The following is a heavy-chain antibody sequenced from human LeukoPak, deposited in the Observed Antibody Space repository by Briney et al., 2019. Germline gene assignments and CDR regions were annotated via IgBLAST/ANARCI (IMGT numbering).Heavy chain of an antibody. D-gene: IGHD3-16*02. CDR3: AREGYTSTSLLP. J-gene: IGHJ5*02. CDR1: GGSISASSYN. CDR2: IYYIGTT. V-gene: IGHV4-39*02. Sequence: SETLSLTCSVSGGSISASSYNWGWIRQPPGKGLEWIASIYYIGTTFSTPSLKSRVTISVDTSKNQFSLKLSSVTTADTAVYYCAREGYTSTSLLPWGQKTLVTVSS.